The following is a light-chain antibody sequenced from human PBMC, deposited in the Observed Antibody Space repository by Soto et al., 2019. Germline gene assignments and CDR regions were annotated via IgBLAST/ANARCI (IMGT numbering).Light chain of an antibody. CDR2: STS. CDR1: QSISKY. Sequence: DIQMTRSPSSLSASVGYRVTLTCLATQSISKYLNWYQQKPGKAPNLLIYSTSTLQSGVPSRFSGSGSGTDFTLTINSLQPEDFATYDGQQAYDITRTFGQGTKVDIK. J-gene: IGKJ1*01. CDR3: QQAYDITRT. V-gene: IGKV1-39*01.